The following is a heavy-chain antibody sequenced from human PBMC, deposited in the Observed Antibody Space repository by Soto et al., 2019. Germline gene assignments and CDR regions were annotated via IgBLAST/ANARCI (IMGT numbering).Heavy chain of an antibody. CDR3: ARRNSSWFYYFDY. Sequence: QLQLQESGPGLVKPSETLSLTCTVSGGSISSSSYYWGWIRQPPGKGLEWIGSIYYSGSTYYNPSLKSRVTISVVTSKNQFSLKLSSVTAADTAVYYCARRNSSWFYYFDYWGQGTLVTVSS. CDR2: IYYSGST. J-gene: IGHJ4*02. V-gene: IGHV4-39*01. D-gene: IGHD6-13*01. CDR1: GGSISSSSYY.